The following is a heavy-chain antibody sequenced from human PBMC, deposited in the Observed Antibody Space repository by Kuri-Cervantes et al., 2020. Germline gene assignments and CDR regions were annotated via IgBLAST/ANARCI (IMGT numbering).Heavy chain of an antibody. CDR3: ARAYDIVVVPADY. Sequence: ASVKVSCKASGYTFTSYGISWVRQAPGQGLEWMGWINPNSGGTNYAQKFQGRVTMTRDTSISTAYMELSRLRSDDTAVYYCARAYDIVVVPADYWGQGTLVTVSS. D-gene: IGHD2-2*01. J-gene: IGHJ4*02. V-gene: IGHV1-2*02. CDR1: GYTFTSYG. CDR2: INPNSGGT.